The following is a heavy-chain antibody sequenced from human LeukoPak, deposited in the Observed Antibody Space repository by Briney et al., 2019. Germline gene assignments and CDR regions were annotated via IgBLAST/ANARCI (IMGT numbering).Heavy chain of an antibody. D-gene: IGHD5-12*01. J-gene: IGHJ4*02. CDR3: AKGLDIVATISPFDY. Sequence: GGSLRLSCAASGFTFSSYAMSWVRQAPGKGLEWVSAISGSGGSPYYADSVKGRFTISRDNSKNTLYLQMNSLRAEDTAVYYCAKGLDIVATISPFDYWGQGTLVTVSS. CDR1: GFTFSSYA. V-gene: IGHV3-23*01. CDR2: ISGSGGSP.